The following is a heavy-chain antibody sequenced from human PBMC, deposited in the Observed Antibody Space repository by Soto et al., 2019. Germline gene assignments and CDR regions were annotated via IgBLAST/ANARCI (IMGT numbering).Heavy chain of an antibody. D-gene: IGHD5-12*01. CDR2: IYYSGST. J-gene: IGHJ4*02. CDR3: ARVRGMATMSPDF. V-gene: IGHV4-30-4*01. Sequence: LSLTCTVSCGSIGSGDYYWSWIRQPPGKGLEWIAYIYYSGSTYYNPSLKSRVTMSVDTSKNRFSLKLSSVTAADTAVYYCARVRGMATMSPDFWGQGIPVTVSS. CDR1: CGSIGSGDYY.